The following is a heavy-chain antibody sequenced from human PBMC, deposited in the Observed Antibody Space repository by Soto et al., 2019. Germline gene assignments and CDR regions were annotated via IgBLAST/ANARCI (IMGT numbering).Heavy chain of an antibody. CDR3: ARGVLH. CDR2: IYYSGST. CDR1: GGSISSGGYY. J-gene: IGHJ4*02. V-gene: IGHV4-31*03. Sequence: QVQLQESGPGLVKPSQTLSLTCTVSGGSISSGGYYWSWIRQHPGKGLEWIGSIYYSGSTYYNPSLKRRVPISVDTSKHPSSLKLSSVTAAAAAVSYCARGVLHWGQGTLVTVSS. D-gene: IGHD3-10*01.